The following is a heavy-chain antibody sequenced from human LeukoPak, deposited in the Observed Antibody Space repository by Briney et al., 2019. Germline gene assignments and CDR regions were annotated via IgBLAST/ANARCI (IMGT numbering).Heavy chain of an antibody. Sequence: PGGSLRLSCTISGFTFRHYGLTWFRQAPGKGLEWVGYIQGEGAGLTTQYAAAVAGRFTISRDDSKGIAYLQMNSLRIDDTGVYYCARDVGGRTPFRFWGQGTMVAVSS. V-gene: IGHV3-49*03. CDR3: ARDVGGRTPFRF. CDR1: GFTFRHYG. J-gene: IGHJ3*01. CDR2: IQGEGAGLTT. D-gene: IGHD2-15*01.